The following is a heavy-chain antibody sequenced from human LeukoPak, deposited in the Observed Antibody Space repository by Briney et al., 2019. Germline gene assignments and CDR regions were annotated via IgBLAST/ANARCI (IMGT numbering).Heavy chain of an antibody. CDR1: GYTFTSYA. J-gene: IGHJ4*02. Sequence: ASVKVSCKASGYTFTSYAMHWVRQAPGQRLEWMGWSNAGNGNTKYSQEFQGRVTITRDTSASTAYMEPSSLRSEDMAVYYCAREGPYCSGGSCTIDYWGQGTLVTVSS. CDR3: AREGPYCSGGSCTIDY. CDR2: SNAGNGNT. D-gene: IGHD2-15*01. V-gene: IGHV1-3*02.